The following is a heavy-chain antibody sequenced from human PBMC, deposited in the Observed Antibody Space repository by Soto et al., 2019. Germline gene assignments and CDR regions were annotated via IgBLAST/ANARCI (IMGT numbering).Heavy chain of an antibody. CDR2: VYYSGTT. D-gene: IGHD4-17*01. CDR1: GGSVSDNTYY. J-gene: IGHJ4*02. V-gene: IGHV4-61*01. CDR3: ARTTAVPNSLRSRYFFDY. Sequence: PSETLSLTCSVSGGSVSDNTYYWSWIRQPPGKRLEWSGYVYYSGTTNYNPSLKSRVTISVDLSKNQFSLRLRSVTTADTALYYCARTTAVPNSLRSRYFFDYWGQGTLVTVS.